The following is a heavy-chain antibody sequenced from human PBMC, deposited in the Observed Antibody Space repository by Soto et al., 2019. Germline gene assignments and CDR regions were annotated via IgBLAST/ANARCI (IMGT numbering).Heavy chain of an antibody. J-gene: IGHJ4*02. CDR2: IYYSGST. CDR3: ARGGDSSGYYYYVYDY. CDR1: GGSISSYY. Sequence: SETLSLTCTVSGGSISSYYWSWIRQPPGKGLEWIGYIYYSGSTNYNPSLKSRVTISVDTSKNQFSLKLSSVTAADTAVYYCARGGDSSGYYYYVYDYWGQGTLVTVSS. V-gene: IGHV4-59*01. D-gene: IGHD3-22*01.